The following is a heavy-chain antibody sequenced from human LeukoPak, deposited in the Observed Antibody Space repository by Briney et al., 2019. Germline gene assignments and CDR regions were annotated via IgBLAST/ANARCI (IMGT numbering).Heavy chain of an antibody. V-gene: IGHV3-30*02. CDR3: AYSSGWYVDY. CDR2: IRYDGSNK. J-gene: IGHJ4*02. D-gene: IGHD6-19*01. Sequence: GGSLRLSCAASGFTFSSYGMHWVRQAPGKGLEWVAFIRYDGSNKYYADSVKGRFTISRDNSKNTLYLQMKSLRAEDMAVYYCAYSSGWYVDYWGEGTLVTVSS. CDR1: GFTFSSYG.